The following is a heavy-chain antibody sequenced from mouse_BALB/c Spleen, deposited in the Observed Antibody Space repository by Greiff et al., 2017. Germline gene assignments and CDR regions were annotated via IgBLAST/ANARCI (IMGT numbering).Heavy chain of an antibody. CDR2: IRLKSNNYAT. CDR3: TRGLRRNYYAMDY. D-gene: IGHD2-4*01. J-gene: IGHJ4*01. CDR1: GFTFSNYW. Sequence: EVKVVESGGGLVQPGGSMKLSCVASGFTFSNYWMNWVRQSPEKGLEWVAEIRLKSNNYATHYAESVKGRFTISRDDSKSSVYLQMNNLRAEDTGIYYCTRGLRRNYYAMDYWGQGTSVTVSS. V-gene: IGHV6-6*02.